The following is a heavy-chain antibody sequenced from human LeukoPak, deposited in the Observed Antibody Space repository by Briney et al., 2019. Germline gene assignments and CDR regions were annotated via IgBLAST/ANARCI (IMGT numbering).Heavy chain of an antibody. J-gene: IGHJ4*02. D-gene: IGHD3-22*01. Sequence: SVTVSCTASGGTFSNYAINWVRQAPGQGLEWMGGIIPIFGTANYAQKFQGRVTITADESTSTVYMELNSLKSEDTAVYYCARGWDYDSGGRPTAYVYWGQGTLVTVSS. V-gene: IGHV1-69*01. CDR1: GGTFSNYA. CDR3: ARGWDYDSGGRPTAYVY. CDR2: IIPIFGTA.